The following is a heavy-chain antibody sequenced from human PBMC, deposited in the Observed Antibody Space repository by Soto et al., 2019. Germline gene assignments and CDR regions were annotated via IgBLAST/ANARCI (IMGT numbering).Heavy chain of an antibody. V-gene: IGHV1-69*13. CDR3: ARIAAAGPYYYYYYGMDV. Sequence: SVKVSCKASGGTFSSYAISWVRQAPGQGLEWMGGIIPIFGTANYAQKFQGRVTITADESTSTAYMELSSPRSEDTAVYYCARIAAAGPYYYYYYGMDVWGQGTTVTVSS. D-gene: IGHD6-13*01. CDR1: GGTFSSYA. J-gene: IGHJ6*02. CDR2: IIPIFGTA.